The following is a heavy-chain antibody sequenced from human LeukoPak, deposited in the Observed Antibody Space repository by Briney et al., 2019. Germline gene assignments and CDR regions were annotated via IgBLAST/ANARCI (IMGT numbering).Heavy chain of an antibody. J-gene: IGHJ3*02. V-gene: IGHV3-21*06. D-gene: IGHD6-19*01. CDR3: ARDLGIAVAGSPYAFDI. CDR1: GFTFSTYS. CDR2: ISSGSSYI. Sequence: GGSLRLSCAASGFTFSTYSMNWVRRAPGKGLEWVSSISSGSSYIYYPDSVKGRFSISRDNAKNSLYLQMNSLRAEDTAVYYCARDLGIAVAGSPYAFDIWGQGTMVTVSS.